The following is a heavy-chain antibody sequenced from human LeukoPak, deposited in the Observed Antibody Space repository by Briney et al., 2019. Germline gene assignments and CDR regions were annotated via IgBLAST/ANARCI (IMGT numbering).Heavy chain of an antibody. Sequence: SETLSLTCTVSGYSISSGYYWGWIRQPPGKGLEWIGSIYHSGSTHFNPSLKSRVTISVDTSKNQFSLKLSSVTAADTAVYYCARRGPPRTMLRGVKSGWFDPWGQGTLVTVSS. D-gene: IGHD3-10*01. CDR3: ARRGPPRTMLRGVKSGWFDP. J-gene: IGHJ5*02. V-gene: IGHV4-38-2*02. CDR1: GYSISSGYY. CDR2: IYHSGST.